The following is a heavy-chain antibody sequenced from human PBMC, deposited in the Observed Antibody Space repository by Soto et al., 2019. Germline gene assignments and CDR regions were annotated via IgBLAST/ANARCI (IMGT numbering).Heavy chain of an antibody. CDR3: ARGGRYSSSWFFDY. D-gene: IGHD6-13*01. CDR1: GGSISSYY. V-gene: IGHV4-59*01. J-gene: IGHJ4*02. CDR2: IYYSGST. Sequence: PSETLSLTCTVSGGSISSYYWSWIRQPPGKGLEWIGYIYYSGSTNYNPSLKSRVTISVDTSKNQFSLKLSFVTAADTAVYYCARGGRYSSSWFFDYWGQGTLVTVSS.